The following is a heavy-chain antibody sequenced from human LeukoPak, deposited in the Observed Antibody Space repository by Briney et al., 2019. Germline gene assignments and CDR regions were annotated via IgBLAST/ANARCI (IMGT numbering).Heavy chain of an antibody. CDR3: ARDLPYYYDSSGYYRYNWFDP. J-gene: IGHJ5*02. V-gene: IGHV4-61*08. CDR2: IYYSGST. Sequence: PSETLSLTCTVSGGSISSGGYSWSWIRQPPGKGLEWIGYIYYSGSTNYNPSLKSRVTISVDTSKNQFSLKLSSVTAADTAVYYCARDLPYYYDSSGYYRYNWFDPWGQGTLVTVSS. D-gene: IGHD3-22*01. CDR1: GGSISSGGYS.